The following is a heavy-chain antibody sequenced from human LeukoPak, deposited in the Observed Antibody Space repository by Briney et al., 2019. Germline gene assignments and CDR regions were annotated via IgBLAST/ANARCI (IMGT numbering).Heavy chain of an antibody. D-gene: IGHD1-14*01. Sequence: PGGSLRLSCAASGFTFSSYAMHWVRQAPGKGLEWVAVISYDGSNKYYADSVKGRFTISRDNSKNTLYLQMNSLRAEDTAVYYCASDEPIRQPHSYVAPSFDYWGQGTLVTVSS. CDR2: ISYDGSNK. V-gene: IGHV3-30-3*01. CDR3: ASDEPIRQPHSYVAPSFDY. CDR1: GFTFSSYA. J-gene: IGHJ4*02.